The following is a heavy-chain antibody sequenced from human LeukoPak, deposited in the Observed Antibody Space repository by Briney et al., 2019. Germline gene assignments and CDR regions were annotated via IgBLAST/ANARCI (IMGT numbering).Heavy chain of an antibody. D-gene: IGHD3-10*01. Sequence: SETLSLTCAVYGGSLSGYSWTWIRQPPGKGLECIGEINHSGGTSYNASLTSRVTISADTSQNQFSLKLRSVTAADTAVYYCARVYVTVVRGSWFDPWGQGTQFTVSS. J-gene: IGHJ5*02. CDR1: GGSLSGYS. V-gene: IGHV4-34*01. CDR3: ARVYVTVVRGSWFDP. CDR2: INHSGGT.